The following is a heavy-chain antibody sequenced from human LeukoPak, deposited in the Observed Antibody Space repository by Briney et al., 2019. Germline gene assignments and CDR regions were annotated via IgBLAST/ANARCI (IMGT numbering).Heavy chain of an antibody. D-gene: IGHD2-21*02. CDR1: GFTVDGYA. CDR2: ADSTGT. V-gene: IGHV3-43*02. J-gene: IGHJ6*02. Sequence: GGSLRLSCAASGFTVDGYAVHWVRHAPGKGLEWVSRADSTGTYYADSVKGRFTISTDNNRNSLYLQMNSLTIEDTAFYYCAKDRWSSGSDSTGMEVWGQGTTVTVSS. CDR3: AKDRWSSGSDSTGMEV.